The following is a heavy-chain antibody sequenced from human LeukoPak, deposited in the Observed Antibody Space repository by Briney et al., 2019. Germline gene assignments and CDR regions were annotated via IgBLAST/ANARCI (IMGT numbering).Heavy chain of an antibody. Sequence: PGGSLRLSCAASGFTFSNAWMSWVRQAPGKGLEWVSVIYSGGSTYYADSVKGRFTISRDNSKNTLYLQMKSLRAEDTAVYYCARDQGSWGQGTLVTVSS. D-gene: IGHD1-26*01. CDR1: GFTFSNAW. CDR3: ARDQGS. CDR2: IYSGGST. J-gene: IGHJ4*02. V-gene: IGHV3-66*01.